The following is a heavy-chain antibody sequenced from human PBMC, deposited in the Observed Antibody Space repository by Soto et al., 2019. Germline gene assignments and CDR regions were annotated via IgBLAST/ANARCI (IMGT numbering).Heavy chain of an antibody. CDR2: IYSRGST. Sequence: GGSLRLSCAASGFTVSSNYMRWVRQAPGKGLEWVSVIYSRGSTYYADSVTSRFTISRDNSKNTLHVQMNSLRAEDTAVYYCARAPYRSPSSYGMDVWGQGTTVTVSS. CDR1: GFTVSSNY. CDR3: ARAPYRSPSSYGMDV. V-gene: IGHV3-53*01. J-gene: IGHJ6*02. D-gene: IGHD1-26*01.